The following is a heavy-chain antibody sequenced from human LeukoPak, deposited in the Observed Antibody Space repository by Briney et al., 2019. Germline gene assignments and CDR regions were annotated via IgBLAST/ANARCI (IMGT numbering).Heavy chain of an antibody. V-gene: IGHV3-23*01. CDR3: ARGSRSIAARPYYYGMDV. CDR2: IRGSGIST. D-gene: IGHD6-6*01. Sequence: PGGSLRLSCAASGSTFSSYAMSWVRQAPGKGLEWVSTIRGSGISTYYADSVKGRFTISRDNSKNTLYLQMNSLRVEDTAVYYCARGSRSIAARPYYYGMDVWGQGTTVTVSS. CDR1: GSTFSSYA. J-gene: IGHJ6*02.